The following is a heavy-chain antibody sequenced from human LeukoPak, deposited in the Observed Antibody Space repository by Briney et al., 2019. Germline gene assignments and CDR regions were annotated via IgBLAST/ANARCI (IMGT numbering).Heavy chain of an antibody. CDR2: LSYDGSNK. Sequence: GRSVRPSCAAYGFTLTSYAMEWARQAPGKGRGWVADLSYDGSNKYYADSVKGRFTSSRDNSKNTLYLQMNSLRAEDTAVYYCARDAFYYDFWSGYYTLGDYFDYWGQGTLVTVSS. V-gene: IGHV3-30-3*01. D-gene: IGHD3-3*01. J-gene: IGHJ4*02. CDR1: GFTLTSYA. CDR3: ARDAFYYDFWSGYYTLGDYFDY.